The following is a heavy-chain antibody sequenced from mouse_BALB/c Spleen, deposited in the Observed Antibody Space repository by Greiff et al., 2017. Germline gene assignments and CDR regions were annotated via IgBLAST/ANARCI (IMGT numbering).Heavy chain of an antibody. CDR1: GYTFTSYY. V-gene: IGHV1S81*02. CDR2: INPSNGGT. Sequence: QVQLQQSGAELVKPGASVKLSCKASGYTFTSYYMYWVKQRPGQGLEWIGEINPSNGGTNFNEKFKSKATLTVDKSSSTAYMQLSSLTSEDSAVYYCTRWTTATAYWGQGTLVTVSA. D-gene: IGHD1-2*01. J-gene: IGHJ3*01. CDR3: TRWTTATAY.